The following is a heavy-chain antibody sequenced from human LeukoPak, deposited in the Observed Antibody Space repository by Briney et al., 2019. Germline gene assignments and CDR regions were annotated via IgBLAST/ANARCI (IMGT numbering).Heavy chain of an antibody. CDR1: GGSFSGYY. CDR3: ARANYNWNYWDY. J-gene: IGHJ4*02. V-gene: IGHV4-34*01. CDR2: INHCGST. Sequence: SETLSLTCAVYGGSFSGYYWSWIRQPPGKGLEWIGEINHCGSTNYNPSLKSRVTVSVDTSKNQFSLKLSSVTAADTAVYYCARANYNWNYWDYWGQGTLVTVSS. D-gene: IGHD1-20*01.